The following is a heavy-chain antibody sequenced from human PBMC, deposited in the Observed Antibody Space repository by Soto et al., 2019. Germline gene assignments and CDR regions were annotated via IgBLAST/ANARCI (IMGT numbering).Heavy chain of an antibody. CDR2: INPNSGGT. D-gene: IGHD2-2*01. CDR1: GYTFTGYY. J-gene: IGHJ6*02. CDR3: ARDPGYCSSTSCYAEGPDYYYYGMDV. Sequence: ASVKVSCKASGYTFTGYYMHWVRQAPGQGLEWMGWINPNSGGTNYAQKFQGWVTMTRDTSISTAYMELSRLRSDDTAVYYCARDPGYCSSTSCYAEGPDYYYYGMDVWGQGTTVSVSS. V-gene: IGHV1-2*04.